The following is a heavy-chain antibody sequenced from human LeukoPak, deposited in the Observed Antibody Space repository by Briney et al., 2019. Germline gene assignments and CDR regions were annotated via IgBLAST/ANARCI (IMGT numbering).Heavy chain of an antibody. CDR1: EFTFSSYA. Sequence: GGSLRLSCAASEFTFSSYAMSWVRQAPGKGLEWVSAISGSGGSTYYADSVKGRFTISRDNSKNTLYLQMNSLRAEDTAVYYCAKDALAYCSGGSCYRHYWGQGTLVTVSS. CDR2: ISGSGGST. D-gene: IGHD2-15*01. J-gene: IGHJ4*02. V-gene: IGHV3-23*01. CDR3: AKDALAYCSGGSCYRHY.